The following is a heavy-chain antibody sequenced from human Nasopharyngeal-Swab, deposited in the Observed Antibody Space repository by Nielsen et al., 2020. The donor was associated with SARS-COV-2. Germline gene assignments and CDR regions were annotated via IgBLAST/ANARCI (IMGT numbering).Heavy chain of an antibody. D-gene: IGHD6-13*01. Sequence: AETLSLTCTVSGGSISSSSYYWGWLRQPPGKGLEWIGSIYYSGSTYYNPSLKSRVTISVATSKNQFSLKLSSVTAADTAVYYCVGSSWYGDYYYYYGMDVWGQGTTVTVSS. V-gene: IGHV4-39*07. J-gene: IGHJ6*02. CDR2: IYYSGST. CDR1: GGSISSSSYY. CDR3: VGSSWYGDYYYYYGMDV.